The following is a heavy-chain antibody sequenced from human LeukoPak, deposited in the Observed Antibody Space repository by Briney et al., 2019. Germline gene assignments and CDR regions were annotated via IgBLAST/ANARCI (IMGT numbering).Heavy chain of an antibody. J-gene: IGHJ3*02. CDR1: GFTFSSYS. V-gene: IGHV3-21*01. CDR2: ISSSSSYI. Sequence: GGSLRLSCAASGFTFSSYSMNWVRQAPGKGLEWVSSISSSSSYIYYADSVKGRFTISRDNAKNSLYLQMNSLRAEDTAVYYCARDYDYVWGSYRLGAFDIWGQGTMVTVSS. D-gene: IGHD3-16*02. CDR3: ARDYDYVWGSYRLGAFDI.